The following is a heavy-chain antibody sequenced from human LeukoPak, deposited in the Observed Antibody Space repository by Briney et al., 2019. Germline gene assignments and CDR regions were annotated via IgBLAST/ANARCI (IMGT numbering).Heavy chain of an antibody. J-gene: IGHJ5*02. CDR1: GYTFTGYY. V-gene: IGHV1-2*04. CDR2: INPNSGGT. CDR3: ARGTTLSYYYPNWFDP. D-gene: IGHD3-10*01. Sequence: GASVKVSCKASGYTFTGYYMHWVRQAPGQGLEWMGWINPNSGGTNYAQKFQGWVTMTRDTSISTAYMELSRLRSDDTAVYYCARGTTLSYYYPNWFDPWGQGTLVTVSS.